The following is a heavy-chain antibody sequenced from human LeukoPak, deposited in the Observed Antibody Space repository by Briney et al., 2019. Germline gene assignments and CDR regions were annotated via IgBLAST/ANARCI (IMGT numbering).Heavy chain of an antibody. CDR1: GYTLTELS. CDR3: ATVRPTDDPYYFDY. CDR2: FEPEEGET. D-gene: IGHD2-21*01. V-gene: IGHV1-24*01. J-gene: IGHJ4*02. Sequence: ASVKVSCKVSGYTLTELSMHWVRQAPGKGLEWRGGFEPEEGETIYAQKFQGRVTMTEDTSSDTAYMELSSLRSEDTAVYYCATVRPTDDPYYFDYWGQGTQVTVSS.